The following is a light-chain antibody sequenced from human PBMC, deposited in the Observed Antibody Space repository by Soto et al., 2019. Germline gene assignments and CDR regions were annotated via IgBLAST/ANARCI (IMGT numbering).Light chain of an antibody. Sequence: VMTQSPATLSVSPGDTATLSCRSSQSVSNNYLAWYQQKPGQAPRLLIYGASNRATGIPDRFSGSGSGTDFTLTISRLEPEDFAVYYCQQYGSSGTFGQGTKVDIK. J-gene: IGKJ1*01. CDR2: GAS. V-gene: IGKV3-20*01. CDR3: QQYGSSGT. CDR1: QSVSNNY.